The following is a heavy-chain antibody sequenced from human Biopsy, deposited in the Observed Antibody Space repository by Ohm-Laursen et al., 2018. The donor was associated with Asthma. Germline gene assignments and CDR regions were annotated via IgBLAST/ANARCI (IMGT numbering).Heavy chain of an antibody. J-gene: IGHJ2*01. V-gene: IGHV4-61*01. CDR2: ISYSGST. Sequence: SDTLSLTCTVSGGSVSSGSYYWSWIRQPPGKGLAWVSYISYSGSTDYNPSLRSRLTISMDTSKNQFSLKLSSVTAAGTAVYYCARVPTTLRYFDLWGRGSLGTVSS. CDR3: ARVPTTLRYFDL. CDR1: GGSVSSGSYY. D-gene: IGHD2-15*01.